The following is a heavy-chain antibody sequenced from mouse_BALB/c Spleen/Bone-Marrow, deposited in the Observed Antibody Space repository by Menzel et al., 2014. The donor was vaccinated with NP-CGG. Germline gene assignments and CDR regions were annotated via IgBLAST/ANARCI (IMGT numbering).Heavy chain of an antibody. Sequence: QVQLKESGPGLVAPSQSLSITCTVSGFSLTSYGVHWVRQPPGKGLEWLGLIWAGGSTNYNSALMSRLSISKDNSKSQVFLKMNSLQTDDTAMYCCARKDYGSRGGYFDVWGAGTTVTVSS. D-gene: IGHD1-1*01. CDR3: ARKDYGSRGGYFDV. CDR2: IWAGGST. J-gene: IGHJ1*01. CDR1: GFSLTSYG. V-gene: IGHV2-9*02.